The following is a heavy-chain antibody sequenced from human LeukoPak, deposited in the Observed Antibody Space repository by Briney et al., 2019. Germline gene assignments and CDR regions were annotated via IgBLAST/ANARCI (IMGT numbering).Heavy chain of an antibody. Sequence: GGSLRLSCAASGFTFSTYAMSWVRQAPGKGLEWVSLISGGGGSTYHADSVKGRFTISRDNSKNSLYLQMNSLRTEDTALYYCAKYYRGSYRTTGYYYYGMDVWGQGTTVTVSS. D-gene: IGHD1-26*01. V-gene: IGHV3-43*02. CDR3: AKYYRGSYRTTGYYYYGMDV. J-gene: IGHJ6*02. CDR2: ISGGGGST. CDR1: GFTFSTYA.